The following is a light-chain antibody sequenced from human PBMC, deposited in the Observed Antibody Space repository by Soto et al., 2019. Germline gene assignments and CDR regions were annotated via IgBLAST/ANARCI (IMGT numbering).Light chain of an antibody. CDR3: QQRSNWPIT. Sequence: EIVLTQSPATLSLSPRERATLSCRASQSVSTYLAWYQQKPGQAPRLLIYDASNRATGIPARFSGSGSGTDFTLTISSLEPEDVAVYYCQQRSNWPITFGQGKRREI. J-gene: IGKJ5*01. V-gene: IGKV3-11*01. CDR2: DAS. CDR1: QSVSTY.